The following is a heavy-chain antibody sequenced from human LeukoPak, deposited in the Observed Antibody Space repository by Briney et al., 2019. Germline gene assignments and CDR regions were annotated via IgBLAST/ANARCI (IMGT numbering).Heavy chain of an antibody. CDR3: ARFYYGSGSYYNYYYGMDV. J-gene: IGHJ6*02. V-gene: IGHV3-7*05. D-gene: IGHD3-10*01. CDR1: GFTFSSYW. CDR2: IKKDGSES. Sequence: PGGSLRLSCAASGFTFSSYWMSWVRQAPGKGLEWVANIKKDGSESSYVDSVKGRFTISRDNAKNSLYLQVNTLRAEDTALYYCARFYYGSGSYYNYYYGMDVWGQGTTVTVSS.